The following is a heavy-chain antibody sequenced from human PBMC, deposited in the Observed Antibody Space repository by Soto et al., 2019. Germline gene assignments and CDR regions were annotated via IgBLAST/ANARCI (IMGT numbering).Heavy chain of an antibody. V-gene: IGHV4-59*01. D-gene: IGHD2-2*01. CDR3: ARAVLPATAPFDY. Sequence: SETLSRTCIGSGGSIRNYYWSWIRQPPGKGLEWIGYIYYSGSTNYNPSLQSRVTISVDTSKNQFSLKLSSVTAADTAVYYCARAVLPATAPFDYWGQGTLVTVS. J-gene: IGHJ4*02. CDR1: GGSIRNYY. CDR2: IYYSGST.